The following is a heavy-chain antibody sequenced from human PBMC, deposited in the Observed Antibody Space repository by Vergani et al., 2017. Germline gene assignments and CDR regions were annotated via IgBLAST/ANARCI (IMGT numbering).Heavy chain of an antibody. CDR3: ARDPSTVVVIPDAFDI. V-gene: IGHV3-48*01. CDR2: ISSSSTI. CDR1: GFTFSSYS. J-gene: IGHJ3*02. D-gene: IGHD3-22*01. Sequence: EVQLVESGGGLVQPGGSLRLSCAASGFTFSSYSMNWVRQAPGKGLEWVSYISSSSTIYYADSVKGRFTISRDNAKNSLYLQMNSLRAEDTAVYYCARDPSTVVVIPDAFDIWGQGTMVTVSS.